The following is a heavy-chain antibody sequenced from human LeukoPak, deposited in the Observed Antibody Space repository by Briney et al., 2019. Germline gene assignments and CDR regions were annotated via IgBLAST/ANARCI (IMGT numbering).Heavy chain of an antibody. CDR1: GYSISSGYY. D-gene: IGHD1-26*01. J-gene: IGHJ6*03. Sequence: KASETLSLTCAVSGYSISSGYYWGWIRQPPGKGLEWIGSIYHSGSTYYNPSLKSRVTISVDTSKNQLSLKLSYVTAADTAVYYCARDYDATKDYYYYYMEVWGKGTTVTVSS. CDR2: IYHSGST. CDR3: ARDYDATKDYYYYYMEV. V-gene: IGHV4-38-2*02.